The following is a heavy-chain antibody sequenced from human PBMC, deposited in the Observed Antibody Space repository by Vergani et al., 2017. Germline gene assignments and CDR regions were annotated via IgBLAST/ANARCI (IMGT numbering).Heavy chain of an antibody. CDR2: ISSSSSYI. CDR1: GFTFSNSA. D-gene: IGHD3-9*01. Sequence: EVHLLESGGGQVEAGGSLRLSCVASGFTFSNSAMSWVRQTSGKGLEWVSSISSSSSYIYYADSVKGRFTISRDNAKNSLYLQMNSLRAEDTAVYYCARAVGLRYSDVWGKGTTVTVSS. V-gene: IGHV3-21*01. CDR3: ARAVGLRYSDV. J-gene: IGHJ6*04.